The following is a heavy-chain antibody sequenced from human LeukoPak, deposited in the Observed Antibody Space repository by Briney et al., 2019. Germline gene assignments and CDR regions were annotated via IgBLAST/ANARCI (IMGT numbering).Heavy chain of an antibody. V-gene: IGHV1-2*06. Sequence: GASVKVSCKASGYTFTGYYMHWVRQAPGQGLEWMGRISPNSGGTNYAQKFQGRVTMTRDTSISTAYMELSRLRSDDTAVYYCARDLGYYYDSSGYYENWFDPWGQGTLVTVSS. D-gene: IGHD3-22*01. CDR2: ISPNSGGT. CDR3: ARDLGYYYDSSGYYENWFDP. CDR1: GYTFTGYY. J-gene: IGHJ5*02.